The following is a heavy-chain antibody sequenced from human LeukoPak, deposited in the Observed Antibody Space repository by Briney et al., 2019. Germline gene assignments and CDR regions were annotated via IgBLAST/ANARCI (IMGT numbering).Heavy chain of an antibody. V-gene: IGHV3-23*01. CDR3: AKARSTMIVVVIPFDY. CDR2: ISGSGGST. CDR1: GFTFSSYA. Sequence: XGGSLRLSCAASGFTFSSYAMSWVRQAPGKGLEWVSAISGSGGSTYYADSVKGRFTISRDNSKNTLYLQMNSLRVEDTAVYYCAKARSTMIVVVIPFDYWGQGTLVTVSS. D-gene: IGHD3-22*01. J-gene: IGHJ4*02.